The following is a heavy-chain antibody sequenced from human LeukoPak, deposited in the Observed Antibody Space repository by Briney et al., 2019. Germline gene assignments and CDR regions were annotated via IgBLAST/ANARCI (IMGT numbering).Heavy chain of an antibody. Sequence: GGSLRLSCAASGFTFSSYAMSWVRQAPGKGLEWVSAISGSGGSKYYADSVKGRFTISRDNSKNTLYLQMNSLRAEDTAVYYCARSYSSGWYDLDYWGQGTLVTVSS. CDR2: ISGSGGSK. CDR3: ARSYSSGWYDLDY. D-gene: IGHD6-19*01. V-gene: IGHV3-23*01. J-gene: IGHJ4*02. CDR1: GFTFSSYA.